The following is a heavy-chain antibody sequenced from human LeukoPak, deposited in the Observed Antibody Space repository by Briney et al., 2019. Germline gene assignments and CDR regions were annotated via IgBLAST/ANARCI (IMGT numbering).Heavy chain of an antibody. CDR3: ATGPRNAFDI. J-gene: IGHJ3*02. CDR2: VKSTTHGGTT. Sequence: AASTFTFFDAWMSWVRQAPGKGLEWVGHVKSTTHGGTTDYGAPVKGRFTISRDDSKNTLYLQMNSLKIEDTAMYFCATGPRNAFDIWGQGTMVTVSS. CDR1: TFTFFDAW. V-gene: IGHV3-15*01.